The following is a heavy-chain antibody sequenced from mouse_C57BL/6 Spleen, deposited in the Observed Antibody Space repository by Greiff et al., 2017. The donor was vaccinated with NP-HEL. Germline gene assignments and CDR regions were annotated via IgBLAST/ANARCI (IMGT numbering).Heavy chain of an antibody. CDR3: ARGDYYGSSHWYFDV. D-gene: IGHD1-1*01. J-gene: IGHJ1*03. CDR1: GYTFTSYW. CDR2: IDPSDSYT. Sequence: VQLQQPGAELVKPGASVKLSCKASGYTFTSYWMQWVKQRPGQGLEWIGEIDPSDSYTNYNQKFKGKATLTVDTSSSTAYMQLSSLTSEDSAVYYCARGDYYGSSHWYFDVWGTGTTVTVSS. V-gene: IGHV1-50*01.